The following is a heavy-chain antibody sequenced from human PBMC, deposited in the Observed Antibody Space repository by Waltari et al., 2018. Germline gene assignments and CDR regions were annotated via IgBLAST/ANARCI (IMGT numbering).Heavy chain of an antibody. J-gene: IGHJ4*02. Sequence: QVQLVQSGAEVKKPGASVKVSCKASGYTFTSYYMHWVRQAPGQGLEWMGIINPSGGSTSYGQKVPGRVTMTRDTSTSTVYMELSSLRSEDTAVYYCARDVGATSDYWGQGTLVTVSS. CDR2: INPSGGST. V-gene: IGHV1-46*01. CDR3: ARDVGATSDY. D-gene: IGHD1-26*01. CDR1: GYTFTSYY.